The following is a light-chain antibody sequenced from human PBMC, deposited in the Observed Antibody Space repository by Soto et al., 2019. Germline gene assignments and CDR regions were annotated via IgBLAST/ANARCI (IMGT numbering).Light chain of an antibody. Sequence: EIVLTQSPATLSVSPGERAALSCRASQSVSSNLAWYQQKPGQPPRLLIFGASTRATGIPARFSGSGSEAEFTLTISSLQSEDFAVYYCHQYSARPLTFGGGTKVEIK. CDR3: HQYSARPLT. CDR1: QSVSSN. V-gene: IGKV3D-15*01. J-gene: IGKJ4*01. CDR2: GAS.